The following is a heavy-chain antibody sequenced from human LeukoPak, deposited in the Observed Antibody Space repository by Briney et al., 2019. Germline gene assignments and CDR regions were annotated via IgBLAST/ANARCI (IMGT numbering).Heavy chain of an antibody. CDR3: ATPSTPYSSSSPDY. D-gene: IGHD6-6*01. CDR2: ISYDGSNK. V-gene: IGHV3-30-3*01. CDR1: GFTFSSYA. Sequence: HAGGSLRLSCAASGFTFSSYAMHWVRQAPGKGLEWVAVISYDGSNKYYADSVKGRFTISRDNSKNTLYLQMNSLRAEDTAVYYCATPSTPYSSSSPDYWGQGTLVTVSS. J-gene: IGHJ4*02.